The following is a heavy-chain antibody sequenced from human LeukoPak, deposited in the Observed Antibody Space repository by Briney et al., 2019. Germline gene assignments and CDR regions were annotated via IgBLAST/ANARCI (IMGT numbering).Heavy chain of an antibody. D-gene: IGHD4-17*01. Sequence: PSETLSLTCGVSGVSFSTYYWSWIRQSPEKGLEWIGEVNHSGYTNYNPSLKSRVTISVDTSKNQFSLNLRSVIAADTAVYYCARQLYGSDYWGQGTLVTVSS. CDR2: VNHSGYT. CDR3: ARQLYGSDY. J-gene: IGHJ4*02. V-gene: IGHV4-34*01. CDR1: GVSFSTYY.